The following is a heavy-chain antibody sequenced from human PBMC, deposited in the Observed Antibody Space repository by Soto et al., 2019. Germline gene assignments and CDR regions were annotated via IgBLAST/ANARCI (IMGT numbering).Heavy chain of an antibody. CDR3: ATGITIFGVVI. CDR2: INPSGGST. J-gene: IGHJ4*02. CDR1: GYTFTSYY. Sequence: GASVKVSCKASGYTFTSYYMQWVRQAPGQGLEWMGIINPSGGSTSYAQKFQGRVTMTRDTSTSTVYMELSSLRSEDTAVYYCATGITIFGVVIWGQGTLVTSPQ. V-gene: IGHV1-46*03. D-gene: IGHD3-3*01.